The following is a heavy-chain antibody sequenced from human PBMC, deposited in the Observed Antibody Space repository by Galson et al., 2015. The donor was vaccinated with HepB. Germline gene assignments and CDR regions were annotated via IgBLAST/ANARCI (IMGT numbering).Heavy chain of an antibody. D-gene: IGHD3-3*01. Sequence: SLRLSCAASGFTFSSFAMSWVRQAPGKGLEWVSAISGPGDSTFYADSVKGRITISRDNSKNTLFLQVTSLRADDTAVYYCAEDLVNYDIWNPSDYYFFGMDVWGQGTTVTVSS. J-gene: IGHJ6*02. CDR2: ISGPGDST. CDR1: GFTFSSFA. V-gene: IGHV3-23*01. CDR3: AEDLVNYDIWNPSDYYFFGMDV.